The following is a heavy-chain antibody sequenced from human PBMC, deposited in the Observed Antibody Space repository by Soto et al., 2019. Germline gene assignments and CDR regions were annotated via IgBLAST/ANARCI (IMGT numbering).Heavy chain of an antibody. Sequence: QVQLVQSGAEVKNPGASVKVSCKASGYTFTRYGIGWARQAPGQGLEWMGWINTYNGNTNYEQNVQGRVTLTTDTSTSTAYMELRSRRSNDTAIYYCAMVDVYVTPSPQDVWGQGTTVIVSS. V-gene: IGHV1-18*01. CDR1: GYTFTRYG. CDR2: INTYNGNT. D-gene: IGHD3-16*01. J-gene: IGHJ6*02. CDR3: AMVDVYVTPSPQDV.